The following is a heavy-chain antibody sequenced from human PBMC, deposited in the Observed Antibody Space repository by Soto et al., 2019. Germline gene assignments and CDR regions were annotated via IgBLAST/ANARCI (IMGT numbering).Heavy chain of an antibody. Sequence: EVQLLESGGGLVQPGGSLRLSCVASGFTFSSYAMSWVRQAPGKGLEWVSAISGSGGSTYYADSVKGRFTISRDNSKNTLYLQMNSLRAEDTAVYYCAKDSSSSSGRLYYWGQGTLVTVSS. CDR1: GFTFSSYA. D-gene: IGHD6-6*01. V-gene: IGHV3-23*01. CDR3: AKDSSSSSGRLYY. CDR2: ISGSGGST. J-gene: IGHJ4*02.